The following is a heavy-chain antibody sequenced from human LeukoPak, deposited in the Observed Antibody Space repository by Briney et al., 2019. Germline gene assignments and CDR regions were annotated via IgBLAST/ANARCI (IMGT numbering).Heavy chain of an antibody. J-gene: IGHJ4*02. CDR2: INPNSGGT. Sequence: ASVKVSCKASGYTFTGYYMHWVRQAPGQGLEWMGWINPNSGGTNYAQKFQGRVTMTRDTSISTAYMDLSRLRSDDTAVYYCARDSGGSYRPFGYWGQGTLVTVSS. CDR3: ARDSGGSYRPFGY. CDR1: GYTFTGYY. D-gene: IGHD1-26*01. V-gene: IGHV1-2*02.